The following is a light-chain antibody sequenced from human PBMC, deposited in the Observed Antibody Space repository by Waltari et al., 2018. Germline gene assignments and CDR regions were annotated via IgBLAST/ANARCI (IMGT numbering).Light chain of an antibody. CDR3: CSYAGSPVNVI. J-gene: IGLJ2*01. V-gene: IGLV2-11*01. Sequence: QSALTQPRSVSGSPGQSVTISCTGTSSDVGGYNYASWYQQHPGKAPKLVIYDVTQRPSGVPARFSGSKSGNTASLTISGLQAEDEADYSCCSYAGSPVNVIFGGGTKVTVL. CDR2: DVT. CDR1: SSDVGGYNY.